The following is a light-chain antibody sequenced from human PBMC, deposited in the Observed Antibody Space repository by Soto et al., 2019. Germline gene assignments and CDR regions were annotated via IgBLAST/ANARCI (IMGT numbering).Light chain of an antibody. J-gene: IGKJ4*01. CDR1: QSVSSSY. Sequence: EIVLTQSPGTLPLSPGERATLSCRASQSVSSSYLAWYQQKPGQAPRLLIYGASSRATGIPDRFSGSGSGTHFTLTISRLEPEDFAVYYCQQYGSQLTFGGGTKVEIK. CDR3: QQYGSQLT. V-gene: IGKV3-20*01. CDR2: GAS.